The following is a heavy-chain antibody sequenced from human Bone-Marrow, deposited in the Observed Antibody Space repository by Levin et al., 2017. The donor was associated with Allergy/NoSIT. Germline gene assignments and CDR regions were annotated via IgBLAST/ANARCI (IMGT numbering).Heavy chain of an antibody. CDR2: IYYSGST. V-gene: IGHV4-39*01. D-gene: IGHD2-2*02. CDR3: ASPSCSVSSCYNMGV. J-gene: IGHJ6*03. CDR1: GGSIRTSSYY. Sequence: SQTLSLTCNVSGGSIRTSSYYWGRIRQPPGKGLEWVGSIYYSGSTFYNPSLKSRVIISVDTSKNQFSLKLSSVTATDTAVYYCASPSCSVSSCYNMGVWGKGTTVIVSS.